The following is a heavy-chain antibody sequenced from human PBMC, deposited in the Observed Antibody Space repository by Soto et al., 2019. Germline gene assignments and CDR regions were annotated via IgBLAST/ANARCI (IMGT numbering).Heavy chain of an antibody. J-gene: IGHJ6*02. CDR3: TSSYDILTGYYTHYYYYGMDV. V-gene: IGHV3-15*01. CDR1: GFTVSSNY. D-gene: IGHD3-9*01. Sequence: GGSLRLSCAASGFTVSSNYMSWVRQAPGKGLEWVGRIKSKTDGGTTDYAAPVKGRFTISRDDSKNTLYLQMNSLKTEDTAVYYCTSSYDILTGYYTHYYYYGMDVWGQGTTVTVSS. CDR2: IKSKTDGGTT.